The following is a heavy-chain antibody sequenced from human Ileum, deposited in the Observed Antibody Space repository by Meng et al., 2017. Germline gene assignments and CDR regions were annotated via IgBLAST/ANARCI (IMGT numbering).Heavy chain of an antibody. CDR3: ATAYGSGSYPYFDY. CDR2: ISSSGSTI. V-gene: IGHV3-48*03. CDR1: GFTFSSYE. J-gene: IGHJ4*02. D-gene: IGHD3-10*01. Sequence: GESLKISCAASGFTFSSYEMNWVRQAPGKGLEWVSYISSSGSTIYYADSVKGRFTISRDNAKNSLYLQMNSLRAEDTAVYYCATAYGSGSYPYFDYWGQGTLVTVSS.